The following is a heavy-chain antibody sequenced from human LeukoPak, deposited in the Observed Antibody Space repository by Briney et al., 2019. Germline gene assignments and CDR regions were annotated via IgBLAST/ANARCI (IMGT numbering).Heavy chain of an antibody. D-gene: IGHD3-22*01. Sequence: SETLSLTCTVSGGSSSSSNYYWGWIRQPPGKGLEWIGSIYYSGSTYYNPSLKSRVSISVDTSKSQFSLKLSSVTAADSAVYYCARQLYYYDSSGYFDYWGQGTLVTVSS. CDR2: IYYSGST. J-gene: IGHJ4*02. V-gene: IGHV4-39*01. CDR3: ARQLYYYDSSGYFDY. CDR1: GGSSSSSNYY.